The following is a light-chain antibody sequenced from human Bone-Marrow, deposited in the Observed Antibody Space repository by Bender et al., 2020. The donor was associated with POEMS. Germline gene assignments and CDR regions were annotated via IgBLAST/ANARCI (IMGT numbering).Light chain of an antibody. CDR3: YSAADNSVV. J-gene: IGLJ2*01. V-gene: IGLV3-27*01. CDR2: KDT. CDR1: VLPKKS. Sequence: SSELTQPSSVSVSPGQTARITCSGDVLPKKSVRWFQQKPGRAPTLIIYKDTDRPSGVPERFSGSTSGTTVTLTISGAQVEDEADYFCYSAADNSVVFGGGTTLTVL.